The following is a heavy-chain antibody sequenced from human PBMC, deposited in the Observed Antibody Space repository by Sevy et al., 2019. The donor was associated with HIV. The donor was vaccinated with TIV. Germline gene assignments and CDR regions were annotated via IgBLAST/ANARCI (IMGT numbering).Heavy chain of an antibody. D-gene: IGHD6-25*01. Sequence: GGSLRLSCAASGFTFDDYAMHWVRQAPGKGLEWVSGISWNSGSIGYADSVKGRFTISRDNAKKSLYLQMNSLRAEEMALYYCAKVAEGAPILSSPDPASGYTGSGFDYWGQGTLVTVSS. V-gene: IGHV3-9*03. CDR1: GFTFDDYA. CDR3: AKVAEGAPILSSPDPASGYTGSGFDY. J-gene: IGHJ4*02. CDR2: ISWNSGSI.